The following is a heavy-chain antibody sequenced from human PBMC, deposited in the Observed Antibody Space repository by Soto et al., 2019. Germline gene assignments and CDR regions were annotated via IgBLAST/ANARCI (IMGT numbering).Heavy chain of an antibody. CDR3: RSSTSCYDESCVDV. V-gene: IGHV4-38-2*01. Sequence: SETLSLTCAVSGYSISSGNYWAWIRQPPGRGVEWSGSLYHIGSTHYNTSLKRRVTISVDTSKNLVSLELRSVTAAYTAMYHCRSSTSCYDESCVDVWGQGTMVNVSS. CDR1: GYSISSGNY. CDR2: LYHIGST. J-gene: IGHJ6*02. D-gene: IGHD2-2*01.